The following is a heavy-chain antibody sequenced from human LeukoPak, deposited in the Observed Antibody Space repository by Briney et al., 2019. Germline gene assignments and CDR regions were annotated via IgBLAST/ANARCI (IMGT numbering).Heavy chain of an antibody. CDR2: ISGSGGST. CDR3: AKDPNNHLVTYFDY. D-gene: IGHD1/OR15-1a*01. Sequence: GGSLRLSCAVSGFTFSSYAMSWVRRAPGKGLEWVSAISGSGGSTYYADSVKGRFTISRDNSKNTLYLQMNSLRAEDTAVYYCAKDPNNHLVTYFDYWGQGTLVTVSS. CDR1: GFTFSSYA. V-gene: IGHV3-23*01. J-gene: IGHJ4*02.